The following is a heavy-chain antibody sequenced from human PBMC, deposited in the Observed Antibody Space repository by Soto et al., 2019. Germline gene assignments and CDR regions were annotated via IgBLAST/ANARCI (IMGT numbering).Heavy chain of an antibody. D-gene: IGHD6-19*01. CDR3: ARALLSPTYSSGMYDS. V-gene: IGHV3-21*01. Sequence: GGSLRLSCAASGFRFNIYSMNWVRQTPGKGLEWVSSIDSGSRFLFYADSVKGRFTVSRDNAKNSLYLQMNSLRAEDTAVYFCARALLSPTYSSGMYDSWGQGTLVTVSS. CDR2: IDSGSRFL. J-gene: IGHJ4*02. CDR1: GFRFNIYS.